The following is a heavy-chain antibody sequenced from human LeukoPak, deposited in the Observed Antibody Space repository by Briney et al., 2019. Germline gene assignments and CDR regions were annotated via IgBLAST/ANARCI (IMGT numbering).Heavy chain of an antibody. CDR2: IKQDGSEK. CDR3: ASGGGQQLVR. D-gene: IGHD6-13*01. V-gene: IGHV3-7*01. J-gene: IGHJ4*02. CDR1: GFTFSSYW. Sequence: GGSLRLSCAASGFTFSSYWMSWARQAPGKGLEWVSNIKQDGSEKYYVDSVKGRFTISRDNAKNSLCLQMNSLRAEDTAVYYCASGGGQQLVRWGQGTLVTVSS.